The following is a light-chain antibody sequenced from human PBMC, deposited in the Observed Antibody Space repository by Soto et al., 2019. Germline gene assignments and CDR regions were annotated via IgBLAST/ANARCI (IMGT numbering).Light chain of an antibody. CDR2: LNSDGSH. V-gene: IGLV4-69*01. CDR3: QTWGTGTPVV. J-gene: IGLJ2*01. Sequence: QSVLTQSPSASASLGASVKLTCTLSSGHSSYAIAWHQQQPEKGPRYLMKLNSDGSHSKGEGIPDRFSGSSSGAERYLTISSLQSEDEADYYCQTWGTGTPVVFGGGTKVTVL. CDR1: SGHSSYA.